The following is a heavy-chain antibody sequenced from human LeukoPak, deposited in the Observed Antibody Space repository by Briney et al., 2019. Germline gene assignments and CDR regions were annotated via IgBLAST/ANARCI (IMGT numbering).Heavy chain of an antibody. J-gene: IGHJ4*02. CDR1: GFTFSSYA. CDR3: ARDRFLLVVVIRFFPQPSLDY. Sequence: GGSLRLSCAASGFTFSSYAMHWVRQAPGKGLEWVAVISYDGSNKYYADSVKGRFTISRDNSKNTLYLQMNSLRAEDTDVYYWARDRFLLVVVIRFFPQPSLDYWGREPLVTAPS. CDR2: ISYDGSNK. V-gene: IGHV3-30-3*01. D-gene: IGHD3-22*01.